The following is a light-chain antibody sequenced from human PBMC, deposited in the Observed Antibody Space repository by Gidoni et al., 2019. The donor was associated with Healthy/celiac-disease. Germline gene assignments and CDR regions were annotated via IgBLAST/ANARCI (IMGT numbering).Light chain of an antibody. V-gene: IGKV1-33*01. CDR1: QDTSNY. CDR2: DVS. Sequence: DIQLTQSPSSLSVSVGDRVNITCQASQDTSNYLNWYQEKPGKAPKLLIYDVSNLETGVPSRFSGRGSGTDFTFTISSLQPEDIATYYCQQYDNLPLTFGQGTRLEIK. J-gene: IGKJ5*01. CDR3: QQYDNLPLT.